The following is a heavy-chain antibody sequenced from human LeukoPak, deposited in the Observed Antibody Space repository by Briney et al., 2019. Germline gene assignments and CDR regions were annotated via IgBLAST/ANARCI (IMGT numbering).Heavy chain of an antibody. CDR1: AFSMNDFW. V-gene: IGHV3-74*01. Sequence: GGSLRLSCAASAFSMNDFWMHWVRQGPGKGLEWVSRVNSDGSTTSYADSVKGRFTISRDNAKNTLYLQMNSLRAEDTAMYYCTRGYSSGWYYFDYWGQGTLVTVSS. CDR2: VNSDGSTT. D-gene: IGHD6-19*01. J-gene: IGHJ4*02. CDR3: TRGYSSGWYYFDY.